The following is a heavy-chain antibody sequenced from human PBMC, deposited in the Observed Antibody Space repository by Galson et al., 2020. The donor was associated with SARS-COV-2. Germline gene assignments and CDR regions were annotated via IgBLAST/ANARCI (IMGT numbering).Heavy chain of an antibody. D-gene: IGHD2-2*01. J-gene: IGHJ4*01. CDR2: ISHDGNK. Sequence: TGGSLRLSCSASGFMFSNFAMHWVRQAPGKGLEWMAIISHDGNKEYGDSVKGRCTISRDNSKNTVFLQLNTLTPEDTAVYFCAREGPDHTSSYFDNWGQGTLVIVS. V-gene: IGHV3-30*04. CDR1: GFMFSNFA. CDR3: AREGPDHTSSYFDN.